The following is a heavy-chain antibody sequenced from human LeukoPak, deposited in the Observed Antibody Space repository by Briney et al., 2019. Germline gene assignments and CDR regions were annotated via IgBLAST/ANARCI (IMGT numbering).Heavy chain of an antibody. Sequence: GASVTVSCKASGYTFTGYYMHWVRQAPGQGLEWMGRINPNSGGTNYAQKFQGRVTMTRDTSISTAYMELSRLRSDDTAVYYCATSTKNYDFWSGYWEYGMDVWGQGTTVTVSS. J-gene: IGHJ6*02. D-gene: IGHD3-3*01. V-gene: IGHV1-2*06. CDR1: GYTFTGYY. CDR3: ATSTKNYDFWSGYWEYGMDV. CDR2: INPNSGGT.